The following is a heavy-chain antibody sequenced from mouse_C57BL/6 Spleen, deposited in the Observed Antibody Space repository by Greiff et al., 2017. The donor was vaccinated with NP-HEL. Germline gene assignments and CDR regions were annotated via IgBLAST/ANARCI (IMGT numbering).Heavy chain of an antibody. Sequence: EVQLVESGGGLVKPGGSLKLSCAASGFTFSSYAMSWVRQTPEKRLEWVATISDGGSYTYYPDNVKGRFTISRDNAKNNLYLQMSHLKSEDTAMYYCAREYYGSSSDYFDYWGQGTTLTVSS. CDR2: ISDGGSYT. D-gene: IGHD1-1*01. CDR1: GFTFSSYA. V-gene: IGHV5-4*01. J-gene: IGHJ2*01. CDR3: AREYYGSSSDYFDY.